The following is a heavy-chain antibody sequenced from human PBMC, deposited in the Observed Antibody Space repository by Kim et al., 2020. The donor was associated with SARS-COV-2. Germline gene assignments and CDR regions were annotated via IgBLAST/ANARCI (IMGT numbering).Heavy chain of an antibody. D-gene: IGHD3-22*01. J-gene: IGHJ4*02. CDR1: GFTFSSST. Sequence: GGSLRLSCAASGFTFSSSTMNWVRQAPGKGLEWVSYIGSRGNTILYADSVKGRFTISRDNAKNSLYLQMNSLRAEDTAVYYCARSGLAYWGQGTLFTVSS. CDR3: ARSGLAY. CDR2: IGSRGNTI. V-gene: IGHV3-48*03.